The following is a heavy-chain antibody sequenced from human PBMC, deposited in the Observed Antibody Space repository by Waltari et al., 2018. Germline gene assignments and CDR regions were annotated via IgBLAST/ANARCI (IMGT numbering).Heavy chain of an antibody. Sequence: QVQLQQCGAGLLKPSETLSLTCAVYGGSFSGYYCSWVRQPPGKGLEWIGEINHSGSTNYNPSLKSRVTMSVDTSKNQFSLKLTSVTAADTAVYYCASDRLGYWRISHFYWGQGTLVTVSS. V-gene: IGHV4-34*01. D-gene: IGHD2-2*03. CDR3: ASDRLGYWRISHFY. J-gene: IGHJ4*02. CDR1: GGSFSGYY. CDR2: INHSGST.